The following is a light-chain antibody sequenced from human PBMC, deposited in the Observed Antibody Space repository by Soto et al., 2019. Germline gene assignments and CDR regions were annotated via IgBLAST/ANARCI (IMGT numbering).Light chain of an antibody. V-gene: IGKV3-15*01. CDR2: GAS. CDR1: QSGGSN. Sequence: DRVMTQAPATLSVSPGLRATLSCRASQSGGSNLARDQQKPGQAPTLLIYGASTRATSIPASFSGSGSGTEFPLTINSLQSEEVAEYFCQPYDNWFSFGGGAKVEIK. CDR3: QPYDNWFS. J-gene: IGKJ4*01.